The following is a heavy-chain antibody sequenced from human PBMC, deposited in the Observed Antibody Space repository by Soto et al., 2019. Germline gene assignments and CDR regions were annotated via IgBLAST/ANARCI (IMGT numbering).Heavy chain of an antibody. V-gene: IGHV4-39*07. Sequence: LSLTCTVSGGSISSSSYYWGWIRQPPGKGLEWIGSIYYSGSTYYNPSLKSRVTISVDTSKNQFSLKLSSVTAADTAVYYCARATPVFYYSSSWSLDYWGQGTLVTVSS. CDR1: GGSISSSSYY. CDR3: ARATPVFYYSSSWSLDY. D-gene: IGHD6-13*01. J-gene: IGHJ4*02. CDR2: IYYSGST.